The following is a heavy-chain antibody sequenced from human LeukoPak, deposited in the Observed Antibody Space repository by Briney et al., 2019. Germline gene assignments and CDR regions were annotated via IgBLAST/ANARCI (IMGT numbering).Heavy chain of an antibody. V-gene: IGHV1-18*01. D-gene: IGHD6-6*01. CDR1: GYTFTAYY. J-gene: IGHJ4*02. CDR2: ISAYNGNT. Sequence: ASVKVSCKASGYTFTAYYIHWVRQAPGQGLEWMGWISAYNGNTNYAQKLQGRVTMTTDTSTSTAYMELRSLRSDDTAVYYCARDHANPYSSSGGAFDYWGQGTLVTVSS. CDR3: ARDHANPYSSSGGAFDY.